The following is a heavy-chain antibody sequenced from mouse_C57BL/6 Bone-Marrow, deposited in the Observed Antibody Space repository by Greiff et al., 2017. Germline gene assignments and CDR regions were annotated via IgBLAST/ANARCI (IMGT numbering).Heavy chain of an antibody. CDR3: ARGYSNTYYAMDY. J-gene: IGHJ4*01. Sequence: EVQLQQSGPELVKPGASVKISCKASGYSFTGYYMNWVKQSPEKSLEWIGEINPSTGGTTYNQKFKAKATLTVDKSSSTAYMQLKSLTSEDSAVYYCARGYSNTYYAMDYWGQGTSVTVSS. CDR2: INPSTGGT. V-gene: IGHV1-42*01. D-gene: IGHD2-5*01. CDR1: GYSFTGYY.